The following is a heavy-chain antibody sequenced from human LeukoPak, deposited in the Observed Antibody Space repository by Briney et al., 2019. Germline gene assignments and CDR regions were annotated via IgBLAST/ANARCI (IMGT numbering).Heavy chain of an antibody. CDR1: GFTFSDYN. CDR3: ARDKVATFYYYYYMDV. CDR2: MSRSGYII. V-gene: IGHV3-48*01. Sequence: GGSLRLSCAASGFTFSDYNMNWVRQVPGKGLESVSYMSRSGYIIYYADSVKGRFTISRDNSKNTLYLQMNSLRAEDTAVYYCARDKVATFYYYYYMDVWGKGTTVTVSS. J-gene: IGHJ6*03. D-gene: IGHD5-12*01.